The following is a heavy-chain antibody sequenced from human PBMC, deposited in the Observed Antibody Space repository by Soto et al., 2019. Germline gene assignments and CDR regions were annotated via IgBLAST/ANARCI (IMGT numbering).Heavy chain of an antibody. CDR2: ISAYNGNT. D-gene: IGHD3-22*01. CDR1: GYTFTSYG. Sequence: ASVKVSCKASGYTFTSYGISWVRQAPGQGLEWMGWISAYNGNTNYAQKLQGRVTMTTDTSTSTAYMELRSLRSDDTAVYYCAGVTDDSSGYYLFDAFEIWGQGTTVTVSS. V-gene: IGHV1-18*01. CDR3: AGVTDDSSGYYLFDAFEI. J-gene: IGHJ3*02.